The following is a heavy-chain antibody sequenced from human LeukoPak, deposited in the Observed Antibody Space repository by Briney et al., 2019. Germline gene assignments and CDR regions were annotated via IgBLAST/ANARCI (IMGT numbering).Heavy chain of an antibody. V-gene: IGHV3-23*01. D-gene: IGHD3-10*01. Sequence: GSLRLSCAASGFTFSSYAMSWVRQAPGKGLKWVSTINDNGDGTYYSDSVKGRFTISRDNSKNTLYLQMNSLRAEDTAVYYCAKASTFGELNRPFDYWGQGTLVTVSS. CDR3: AKASTFGELNRPFDY. CDR2: INDNGDGT. CDR1: GFTFSSYA. J-gene: IGHJ4*02.